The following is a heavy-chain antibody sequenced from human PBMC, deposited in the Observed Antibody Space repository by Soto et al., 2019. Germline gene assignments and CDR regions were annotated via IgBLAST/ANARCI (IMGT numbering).Heavy chain of an antibody. Sequence: GGSLRLSCAASGFTFSSYGMHWVRQAPGKGLEWVAVIWYDGSNKYYADSVKGRFTISRDNSKNTLYLQMNSLRAEDTAVYYCARDNPTGEAVAGIAHYWGQGTLVTVSS. J-gene: IGHJ4*02. CDR3: ARDNPTGEAVAGIAHY. D-gene: IGHD6-19*01. CDR2: IWYDGSNK. V-gene: IGHV3-33*01. CDR1: GFTFSSYG.